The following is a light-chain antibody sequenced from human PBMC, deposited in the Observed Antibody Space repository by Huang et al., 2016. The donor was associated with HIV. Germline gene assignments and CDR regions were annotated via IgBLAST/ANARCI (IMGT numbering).Light chain of an antibody. Sequence: DIQMTQSPSSLSASVGARVTITCRASQSVSNYLNWYQQKPGKAPKFLIYAASSLQSGVPSRFSGSGSGTDFTLTISNLQPEDFATYYCQQSYRTLYTFGQGTRLDIK. CDR1: QSVSNY. V-gene: IGKV1-39*01. CDR2: AAS. CDR3: QQSYRTLYT. J-gene: IGKJ2*01.